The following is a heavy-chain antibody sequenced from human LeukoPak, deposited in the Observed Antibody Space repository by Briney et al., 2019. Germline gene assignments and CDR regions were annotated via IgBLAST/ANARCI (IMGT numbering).Heavy chain of an antibody. CDR3: AKDRGY. D-gene: IGHD6-13*01. CDR1: GFTFSTYG. CDR2: ICGSGDSA. V-gene: IGHV3-23*01. Sequence: GGSLRLSCAASGFTFSTYGMIWVRQAPGKGLVWVSGICGSGDSAFPADSVKGRVNISRDNSQNTVYLQMNSLRVEDTAVYYCAKDRGYWGQGTLVTVSS. J-gene: IGHJ4*02.